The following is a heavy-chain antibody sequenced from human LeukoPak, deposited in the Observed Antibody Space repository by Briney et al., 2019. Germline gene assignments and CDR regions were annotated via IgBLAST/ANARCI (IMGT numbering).Heavy chain of an antibody. J-gene: IGHJ4*02. CDR1: GFTFSSYA. CDR2: ITGSGGRT. CDR3: AKDVLTRTTGTGDY. D-gene: IGHD1-1*01. Sequence: PGGSLRLSCAASGFTFSSYAMNWVRQAPGKGLEWVSAITGSGGRTYYADSVKGRFTISRDNSKNTLYLQMNSLRAEDTAVYYCAKDVLTRTTGTGDYWGQGALVTVSS. V-gene: IGHV3-23*01.